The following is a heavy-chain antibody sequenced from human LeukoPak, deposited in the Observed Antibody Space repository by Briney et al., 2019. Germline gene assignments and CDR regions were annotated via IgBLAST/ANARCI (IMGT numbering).Heavy chain of an antibody. V-gene: IGHV4-4*07. J-gene: IGHJ3*02. CDR2: IYTSGST. Sequence: SETLSLTCTVSGGSISSYYWSWIRQPAGKGLEWIGRIYTSGSTNYNPSLKSRVTMSVDTSKNQFSLKLSSVTAADTAVYYCARELNYYDSSGYFTFDIWGQGTMVTVSS. CDR3: ARELNYYDSSGYFTFDI. CDR1: GGSISSYY. D-gene: IGHD3-22*01.